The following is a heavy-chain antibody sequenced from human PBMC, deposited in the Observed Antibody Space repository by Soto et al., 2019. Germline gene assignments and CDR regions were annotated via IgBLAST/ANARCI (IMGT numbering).Heavy chain of an antibody. CDR1: GFTFSKYS. V-gene: IGHV3-48*02. J-gene: IGHJ5*02. D-gene: IGHD2-8*01. Sequence: PGGSLRLSCAASGFTFSKYSMNWARQAPGKGLEWISYITSSSSTIYYADSVKGRFTISRDNAKNSLYLQMNSLRDEDTAMYYCARDNGMAGSCGPCGKGTLVTVFS. CDR3: ARDNGMAGSCGP. CDR2: ITSSSSTI.